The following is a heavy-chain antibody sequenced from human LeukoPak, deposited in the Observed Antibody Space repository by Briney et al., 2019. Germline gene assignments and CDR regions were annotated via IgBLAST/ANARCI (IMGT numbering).Heavy chain of an antibody. J-gene: IGHJ4*02. CDR3: ARNRVEWLLSSQPFVDEFDY. V-gene: IGHV1-2*02. CDR2: INPNSGGT. Sequence: ASVKVSCKASGYTFTGYYMHWVRQAPGQGLEWMGWINPNSGGTNYAQKFQGRVTMTRDTSISTAYMELSRLRSDDTAVYYCARNRVEWLLSSQPFVDEFDYWGQGTLVTVSS. CDR1: GYTFTGYY. D-gene: IGHD3-3*01.